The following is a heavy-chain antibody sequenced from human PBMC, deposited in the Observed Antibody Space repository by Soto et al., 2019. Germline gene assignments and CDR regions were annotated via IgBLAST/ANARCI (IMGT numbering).Heavy chain of an antibody. CDR2: MHYSGST. D-gene: IGHD3-22*01. J-gene: IGHJ5*02. V-gene: IGHV4-31*03. CDR1: GGSISSGGYY. CDR3: ARYYYDSSGYSNWFDP. Sequence: PSETLSLTCTVSGGSISSGGYYWSWIRQLPGKGLEWIGYMHYSGSTYYNPSLKSRLTISVDTSKNHFSLKLSSVTAADTAVYYCARYYYDSSGYSNWFDPWGQGTLVTVPS.